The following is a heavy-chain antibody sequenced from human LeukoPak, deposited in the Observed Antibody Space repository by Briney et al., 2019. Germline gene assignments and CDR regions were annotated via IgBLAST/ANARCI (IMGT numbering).Heavy chain of an antibody. CDR2: ITNGAAGT. J-gene: IGHJ4*02. V-gene: IGHV3-23*01. D-gene: IGHD3-9*01. CDR3: AKSHVSTATGTGRYFDY. Sequence: PGGSLRLSCAASGFTFSNYAMTWVRQAPGQGLEWVSTITNGAAGTFYADSVKGRFTISGDNSKNTVYLQMNSLRAEDTAVYYCAKSHVSTATGTGRYFDYWGQGTLVTVSS. CDR1: GFTFSNYA.